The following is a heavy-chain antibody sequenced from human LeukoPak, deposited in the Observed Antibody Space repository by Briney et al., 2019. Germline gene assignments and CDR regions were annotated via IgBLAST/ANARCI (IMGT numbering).Heavy chain of an antibody. J-gene: IGHJ4*02. CDR3: AKEVVAAYYDSSGKQFDY. CDR1: GFTFSRYA. CDR2: ISGSGGST. D-gene: IGHD3-22*01. Sequence: PGGSLRLSCAASGFTFSRYAMSWVRQAPGKGLEWVSAISGSGGSTYYADSVKGRFTISRDNSKNTLYLQMNSLRAEDTAVYYCAKEVVAAYYDSSGKQFDYWGQGTLVTVSS. V-gene: IGHV3-23*01.